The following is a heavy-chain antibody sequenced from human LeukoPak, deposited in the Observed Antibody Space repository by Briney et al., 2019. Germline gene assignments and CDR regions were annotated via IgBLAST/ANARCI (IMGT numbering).Heavy chain of an antibody. CDR3: ALSKTRYYATSGPFDY. CDR1: GYMFDTFW. D-gene: IGHD3-22*01. CDR2: IYPGDSDI. V-gene: IGHV5-51*01. J-gene: IGHJ4*02. Sequence: PGESLKISCEGSGYMFDTFWIGWVRQMPGKGLEWMGIIYPGDSDIRYSPSFQGQVTISADKSTTTAYLQWSSLKASDTAMYYCALSKTRYYATSGPFDYWGQGTLVTVSS.